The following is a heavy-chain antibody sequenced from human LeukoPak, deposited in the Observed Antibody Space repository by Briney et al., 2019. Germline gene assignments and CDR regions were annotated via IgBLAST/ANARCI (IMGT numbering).Heavy chain of an antibody. V-gene: IGHV5-10-1*01. J-gene: IGHJ3*02. CDR2: IDPSDSYT. CDR1: GYSFTSYW. D-gene: IGHD6-19*01. CDR3: ARPRSPYSSGWYGTRAFDILGAFDI. Sequence: GESLKISCKGSGYSFTSYWISWVRQMPGKGLEWMGRIDPSDSYTNYSPSFQGHVTISADKSISTAYLQWSSLKASDTAMYYCARPRSPYSSGWYGTRAFDILGAFDIWGQGTMVTVSS.